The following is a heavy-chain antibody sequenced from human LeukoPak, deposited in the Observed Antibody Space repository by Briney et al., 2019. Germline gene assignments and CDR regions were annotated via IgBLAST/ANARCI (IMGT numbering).Heavy chain of an antibody. D-gene: IGHD1-26*01. J-gene: IGHJ4*02. CDR2: ISGGGGST. Sequence: PGGSLRLSCAASGFTFNTYVMSWVRQTPGKGLQWVSTISGGGGSTYYADSVKGRFTISRDNSKNTLYLQVNSLRAEDTAVYYCAKGGKWDVTPFDYWGQGTLVTVSS. CDR3: AKGGKWDVTPFDY. CDR1: GFTFNTYV. V-gene: IGHV3-23*01.